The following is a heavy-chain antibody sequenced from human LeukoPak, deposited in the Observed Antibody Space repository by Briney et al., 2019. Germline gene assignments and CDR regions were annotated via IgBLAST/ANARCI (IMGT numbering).Heavy chain of an antibody. CDR3: TTVHYDSSGYYRGFFDY. Sequence: GGSLRLSCAASGFTFSNSWMSWVRQAPGKGLEWVGRIKSKTDGGTTDDAAPGKGRFTISRDDSKNTLYLQMNSLKTEDTAVYYCTTVHYDSSGYYRGFFDYWGQGALVTVSS. V-gene: IGHV3-15*01. J-gene: IGHJ4*02. D-gene: IGHD3-22*01. CDR1: GFTFSNSW. CDR2: IKSKTDGGTT.